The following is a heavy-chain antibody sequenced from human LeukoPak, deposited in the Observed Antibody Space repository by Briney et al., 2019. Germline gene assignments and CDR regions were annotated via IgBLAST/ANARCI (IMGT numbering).Heavy chain of an antibody. J-gene: IGHJ4*02. Sequence: SDTLSLTCAVSGYSISSSNWWGWIRQPPGEGLEWIGYIYYSGSTYYNPSLKSRVTMSVDTSKNQFSLKLSSVTAVDTAVYYCATLGPSAASNYWGQGTLVTVSS. CDR1: GYSISSSNW. CDR2: IYYSGST. CDR3: ATLGPSAASNY. V-gene: IGHV4-28*01. D-gene: IGHD6-13*01.